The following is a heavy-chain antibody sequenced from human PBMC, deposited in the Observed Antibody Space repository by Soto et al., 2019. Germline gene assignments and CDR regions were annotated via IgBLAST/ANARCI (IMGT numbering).Heavy chain of an antibody. Sequence: QLQLQESGPGLVKPSETLSLTCTVSGGSISSSSYYWGWIRQPPGKGLEWIGSIYYSGSTYYNPSLESRVTISVDTSKNQFSLKLSSVTAADTAVYYCGTVVTYSGWFDPWGQGTLVTVSS. D-gene: IGHD2-21*02. CDR2: IYYSGST. CDR1: GGSISSSSYY. CDR3: GTVVTYSGWFDP. J-gene: IGHJ5*02. V-gene: IGHV4-39*01.